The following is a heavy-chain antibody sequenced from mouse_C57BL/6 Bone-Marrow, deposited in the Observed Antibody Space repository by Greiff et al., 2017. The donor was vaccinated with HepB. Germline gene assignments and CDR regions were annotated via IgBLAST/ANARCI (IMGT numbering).Heavy chain of an antibody. CDR3: AREVYYSNRYWYFDV. V-gene: IGHV1-50*01. Sequence: QVQLQQPGAELVKPGASVKLSCKASGYTFTSYWMQWVKQRPGQGLEWIGEIDPSDSYTNYNQKFKGKATLTVDTSSSTAYMQLSSLTSEDSAVYYCAREVYYSNRYWYFDVWGTGTTVTVSS. CDR1: GYTFTSYW. D-gene: IGHD2-5*01. J-gene: IGHJ1*03. CDR2: IDPSDSYT.